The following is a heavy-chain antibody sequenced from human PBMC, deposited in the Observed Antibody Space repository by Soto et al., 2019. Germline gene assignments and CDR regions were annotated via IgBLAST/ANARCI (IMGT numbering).Heavy chain of an antibody. CDR1: GYIFVNYG. CDR2: ISPYTGNT. Sequence: QVQLGQSGDEVKKPGASVKVSCKASGYIFVNYGIAWVRQAPGQGLEWMGGISPYTGNTHSATKVQGRLTMTTDTSTSTAYMDLGSLTSDDTAVYYCVMVDNYVTPTPQDVWGQGTTVTVSS. J-gene: IGHJ6*02. V-gene: IGHV1-18*01. CDR3: VMVDNYVTPTPQDV. D-gene: IGHD3-16*01.